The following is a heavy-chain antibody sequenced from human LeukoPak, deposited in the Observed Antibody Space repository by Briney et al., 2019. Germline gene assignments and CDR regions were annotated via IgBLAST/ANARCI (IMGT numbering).Heavy chain of an antibody. V-gene: IGHV1-69*13. Sequence: SVKVSCKASGGPFSSYAISWVRQAPGQGLEWLGGIIPIFGTANYAQKFQGRVTITADESTSTAYMELSSLRSEDTAVYYCARSVVPAANYYYYYMDVWGKGTTVTVSS. CDR2: IIPIFGTA. J-gene: IGHJ6*03. CDR1: GGPFSSYA. D-gene: IGHD2-2*01. CDR3: ARSVVPAANYYYYYMDV.